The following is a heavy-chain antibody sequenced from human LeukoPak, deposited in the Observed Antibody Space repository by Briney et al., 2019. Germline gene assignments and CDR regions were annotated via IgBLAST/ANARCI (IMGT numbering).Heavy chain of an antibody. CDR3: ARLKATVSIHAYFDY. V-gene: IGHV4-61*02. J-gene: IGHJ4*02. CDR2: IYTSGST. D-gene: IGHD4-17*01. CDR1: GGAISSGSYS. Sequence: SETLSLTCTVSGGAISSGSYSWSWIRQPAGKGLEWIGRIYTSGSTYYNPSLKSRVTISVDTSKNQFSLKLSSVTAADTAVYYCARLKATVSIHAYFDYWGQGTLVTVSS.